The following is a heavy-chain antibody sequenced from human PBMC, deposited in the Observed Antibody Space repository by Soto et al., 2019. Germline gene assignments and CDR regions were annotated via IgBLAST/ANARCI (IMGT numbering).Heavy chain of an antibody. J-gene: IGHJ6*02. V-gene: IGHV4-31*03. CDR3: ARDRYYYDSSDPPGYYYYGMDV. CDR2: IYYSGST. D-gene: IGHD3-22*01. CDR1: GGSISSGGYY. Sequence: PSESLSLTCTVSGGSISSGGYYWSWIRQHPGKGLEWIGYIYYSGSTYYNPSLKSRVTISVDTSKNQFSLKLSSVTAADTAVYYCARDRYYYDSSDPPGYYYYGMDVWGQGTTVTVSS.